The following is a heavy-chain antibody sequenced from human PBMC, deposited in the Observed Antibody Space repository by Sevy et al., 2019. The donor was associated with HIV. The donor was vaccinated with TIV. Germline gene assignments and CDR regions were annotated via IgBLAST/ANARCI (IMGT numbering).Heavy chain of an antibody. CDR1: GFTFSSYA. CDR2: ISYDGSNK. J-gene: IGHJ6*02. D-gene: IGHD2-15*01. CDR3: ARRYCSGGSCYSATGAGGKYYYGMDV. Sequence: GGSLRLSCAASGFTFSSYAMHWVRQAPGKGLEWVAVISYDGSNKYYADSVKGRFTISRENSKNTLYLKMNSLRAEDTAVYYCARRYCSGGSCYSATGAGGKYYYGMDVWGQGTTVTVSS. V-gene: IGHV3-30*04.